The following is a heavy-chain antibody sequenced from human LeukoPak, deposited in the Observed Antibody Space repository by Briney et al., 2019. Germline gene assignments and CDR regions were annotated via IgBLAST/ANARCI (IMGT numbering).Heavy chain of an antibody. Sequence: SVKVSCKASGGTFSSYAISWVRQAPGQGLEWMGGIIPIFGTANYAQKFQGRVTITADESTSTAYMELSSLRSEDTAVYYCARPPRDYDSSGYSQPFDYWGQGTLVTVSS. J-gene: IGHJ4*02. CDR2: IIPIFGTA. CDR1: GGTFSSYA. V-gene: IGHV1-69*13. D-gene: IGHD3-22*01. CDR3: ARPPRDYDSSGYSQPFDY.